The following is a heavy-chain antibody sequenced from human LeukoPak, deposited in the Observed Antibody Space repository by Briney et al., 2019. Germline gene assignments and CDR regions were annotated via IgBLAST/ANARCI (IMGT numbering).Heavy chain of an antibody. V-gene: IGHV4-38-2*02. CDR3: ATLTTPGWFNP. Sequence: KSSETLSLTCTVSGYSISSGYHWGWIRQPPGKGLEWIGSIYHSGSTYYNPSLKSRVTISVDTSKNQFSLKLRSVTAADTAVYYCATLTTPGWFNPWGQGTLVTVSS. J-gene: IGHJ5*02. D-gene: IGHD1-1*01. CDR2: IYHSGST. CDR1: GYSISSGYH.